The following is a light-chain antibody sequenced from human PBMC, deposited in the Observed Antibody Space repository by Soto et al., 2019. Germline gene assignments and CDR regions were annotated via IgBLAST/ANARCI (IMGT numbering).Light chain of an antibody. Sequence: IVMSHCQLSLAVTPGERASISCRASQSLLYNNTYNYLDWYVQKPGQSPQLLIYFGSNRAPGVPDRFSGSGSGTDFTLKINRVEAEDVGTYYCMQALQSLTFGQGTRLEIK. CDR1: QSLLYNNTYNY. CDR3: MQALQSLT. CDR2: FGS. J-gene: IGKJ5*01. V-gene: IGKV2-28*01.